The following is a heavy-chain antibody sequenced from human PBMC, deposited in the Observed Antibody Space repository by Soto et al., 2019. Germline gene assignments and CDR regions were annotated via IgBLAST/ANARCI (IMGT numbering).Heavy chain of an antibody. D-gene: IGHD6-19*01. J-gene: IGHJ4*02. V-gene: IGHV4-34*01. CDR2: INHSGST. Sequence: PGKGLEWIGEINHSGSTNSNPSLKSRVTISVDTSKNQFSLKLSSVTAADTAVYDCARSYSSGWYAGSGVDYSGQRTLVSVSS. CDR3: ARSYSSGWYAGSGVDY.